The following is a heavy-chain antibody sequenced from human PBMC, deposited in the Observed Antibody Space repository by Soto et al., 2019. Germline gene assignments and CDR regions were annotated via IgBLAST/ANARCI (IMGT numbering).Heavy chain of an antibody. CDR3: ARDGGTGFYQLDS. Sequence: PSETLSLTCAVSGYSISTGFNWAWIRQPPGKGLEWIGSIYHGGITYYNLSLKSRVTISSDASKNQIYLRLSSVTAADTARYYCARDGGTGFYQLDSWGQGTLVTVSS. J-gene: IGHJ4*02. CDR2: IYHGGIT. CDR1: GYSISTGFN. D-gene: IGHD2-2*01. V-gene: IGHV4-38-2*02.